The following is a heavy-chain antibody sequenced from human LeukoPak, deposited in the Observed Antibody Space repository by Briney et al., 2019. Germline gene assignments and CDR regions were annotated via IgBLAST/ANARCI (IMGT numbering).Heavy chain of an antibody. Sequence: GGSLRLSCAAPGFTFSSYSMNWVRQAPGKGLEWVSSISSSSSYIYYADSVKGRFTISRDNAKNSLYLQMNSLRAEDTAVYYCARDQEVGILSLGYWGQGTLVTVSS. CDR3: ARDQEVGILSLGY. D-gene: IGHD3-10*02. CDR1: GFTFSSYS. J-gene: IGHJ4*02. CDR2: ISSSSSYI. V-gene: IGHV3-21*01.